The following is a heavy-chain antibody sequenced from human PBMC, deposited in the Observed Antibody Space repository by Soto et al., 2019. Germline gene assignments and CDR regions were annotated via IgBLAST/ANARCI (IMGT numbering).Heavy chain of an antibody. CDR1: GFTFSSFE. Sequence: VGSLRLSCVGSGFTFSSFEMNWVRQTPGKGLEWLSYIGRSGETIYYADSVKGRFTISRDNAKSSLFLQMNGLRDVDTGIYYCARDSRGGAARRPTFYYWGRGTLVTVSS. V-gene: IGHV3-48*03. J-gene: IGHJ4*02. D-gene: IGHD6-6*01. CDR2: IGRSGETI. CDR3: ARDSRGGAARRPTFYY.